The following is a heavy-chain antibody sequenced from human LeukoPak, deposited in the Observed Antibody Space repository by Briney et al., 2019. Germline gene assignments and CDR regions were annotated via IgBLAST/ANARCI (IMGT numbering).Heavy chain of an antibody. CDR1: GFTFRSYA. CDR3: AKREYSYGLYYFDY. J-gene: IGHJ4*02. D-gene: IGHD5-18*01. CDR2: ISGSGGST. Sequence: GGSLRLSRAASGFTFRSYAMSWVRQAPGEGLEWVSAISGSGGSTYYADSVKGRFTISRDNSKNTLYLQMNSLRAEDTAVYYCAKREYSYGLYYFDYWGQGTLVTVSS. V-gene: IGHV3-23*01.